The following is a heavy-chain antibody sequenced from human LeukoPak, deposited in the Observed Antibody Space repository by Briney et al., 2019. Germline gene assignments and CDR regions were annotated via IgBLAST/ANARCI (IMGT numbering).Heavy chain of an antibody. CDR2: LSRDTTAI. CDR3: ARSGWYDDFDY. J-gene: IGHJ4*02. D-gene: IGHD6-19*01. V-gene: IGHV3-48*01. CDR1: GFTFNIYS. Sequence: PGGSLRLSCAASGFTFNIYSMNWVRQAPGKGLEWISYLSRDTTAIYYADSVKGRFTISRDNAKNSLYLRMNSLRAEDTAMYYCARSGWYDDFDYLGQGTLVTVSS.